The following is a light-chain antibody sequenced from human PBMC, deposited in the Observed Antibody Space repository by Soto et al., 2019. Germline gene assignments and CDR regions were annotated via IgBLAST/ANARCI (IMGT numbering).Light chain of an antibody. CDR3: QSFDTSLSGFLI. Sequence: QSALTQPPSVSGAPGQRVTISCTGSSSNIGAGYDVHWYQQLPGTAPKLLIYDNNNRPSGVPDRFSGSKSDTSASLAITGLQAEDEADYYCQSFDTSLSGFLIFGGGTKVTVL. V-gene: IGLV1-40*01. CDR2: DNN. J-gene: IGLJ2*01. CDR1: SSNIGAGYD.